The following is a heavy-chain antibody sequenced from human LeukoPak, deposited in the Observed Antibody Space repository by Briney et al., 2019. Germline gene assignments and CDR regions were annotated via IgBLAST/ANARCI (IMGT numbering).Heavy chain of an antibody. CDR2: ISGSGGST. J-gene: IGHJ4*02. D-gene: IGHD2-2*01. CDR3: ARARSTSSYDY. V-gene: IGHV3-23*01. CDR1: GFTFSSYA. Sequence: GGSLRLSCAASGFTFSSYAMSWVRQAPGKGMEWVSAISGSGGSTYYADSVKGRFTISRDNSKNTLYLQMNSLRADDTAVYYCARARSTSSYDYWGQGTLVTVSS.